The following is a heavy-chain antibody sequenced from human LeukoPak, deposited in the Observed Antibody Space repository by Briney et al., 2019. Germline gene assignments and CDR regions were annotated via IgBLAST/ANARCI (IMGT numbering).Heavy chain of an antibody. CDR1: GFTFSSYS. CDR3: ARDPLLGGEPPPYYFDY. V-gene: IGHV3-21*01. D-gene: IGHD2-21*01. Sequence: GGSLRLSCAASGFTFSSYSMNWVRQAPGKGLEWVSSISSSSSYIYYADSVKGRFTISRDNAKNSLYLQMNSLRAEDTAVYYCARDPLLGGEPPPYYFDYWGQGTLVTVSS. CDR2: ISSSSSYI. J-gene: IGHJ4*02.